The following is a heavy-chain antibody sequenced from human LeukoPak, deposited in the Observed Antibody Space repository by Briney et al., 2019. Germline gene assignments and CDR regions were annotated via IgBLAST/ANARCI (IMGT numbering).Heavy chain of an antibody. CDR3: ARGRTPGRNWFDP. J-gene: IGHJ5*02. CDR2: ISSSGSTI. D-gene: IGHD2-15*01. Sequence: GSLRLSCAASGFTFSSYEMNWVRQAPGKGLEWVSYISSSGSTIYYADSVKGRFTISRDNAKNSLYLQMNSLRAEDTAVYYCARGRTPGRNWFDPWGQGTLVTVSS. CDR1: GFTFSSYE. V-gene: IGHV3-48*03.